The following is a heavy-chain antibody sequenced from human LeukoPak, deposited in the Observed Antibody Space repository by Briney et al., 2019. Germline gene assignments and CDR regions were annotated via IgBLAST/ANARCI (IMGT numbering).Heavy chain of an antibody. D-gene: IGHD3-9*01. CDR2: IIPILGIA. Sequence: SVKVSCKASGGTFSSYAISWVRQAPGQGLEWMGRIIPILGIANYAQKFQGRVTITADKSTSTAYMELSSLRSEDTAVYYCARGDLVLRYFDWLFPTFDYWGREPWSPSPQ. CDR1: GGTFSSYA. V-gene: IGHV1-69*04. CDR3: ARGDLVLRYFDWLFPTFDY. J-gene: IGHJ4*02.